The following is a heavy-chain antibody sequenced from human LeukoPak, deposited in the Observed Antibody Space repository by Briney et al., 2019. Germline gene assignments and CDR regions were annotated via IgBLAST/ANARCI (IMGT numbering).Heavy chain of an antibody. CDR1: GFTFRNYI. D-gene: IGHD6-19*01. Sequence: GGSLRLSCAASGFTFRNYIISWVRQAPGKGLEWVSVTYSGGTTDYADSVKGRFTISRDNSKNTLYLQLNSLRADDTAVYYCATTRHLYSSGQDWGQGTLVTVSS. V-gene: IGHV3-66*01. CDR3: ATTRHLYSSGQD. CDR2: TYSGGTT. J-gene: IGHJ4*02.